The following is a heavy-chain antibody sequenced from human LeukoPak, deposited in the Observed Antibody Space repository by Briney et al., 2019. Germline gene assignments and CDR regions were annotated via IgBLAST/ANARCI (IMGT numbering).Heavy chain of an antibody. D-gene: IGHD1-26*01. CDR1: GGTFSIYA. J-gene: IGHJ4*02. V-gene: IGHV1-69*01. CDR3: ARSSRSSGSHY. CDR2: IIPIFGTA. Sequence: SVEVSCKASGGTFSIYAISWVRQAPGQGLEWMGGIIPIFGTANYAQKFQGRATITADESTSTAYMELSSLRSEDTAVYYCARSSRSSGSHYWGQGTLVTVSS.